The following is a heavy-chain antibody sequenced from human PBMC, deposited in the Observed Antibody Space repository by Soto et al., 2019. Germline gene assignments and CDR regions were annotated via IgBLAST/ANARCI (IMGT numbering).Heavy chain of an antibody. J-gene: IGHJ4*02. V-gene: IGHV4-34*01. CDR2: INHSGST. Sequence: SETLSLTCAVYGGSFSGYYWSWIRQPPGKGLEWIGEINHSGSTNYNPSLKSRVTISVDTSKNQFSLKLSSVTAADTAVYYCARGTVHLFSITMVRGVTYYFDYWGQGTLVTVSS. D-gene: IGHD3-10*01. CDR3: ARGTVHLFSITMVRGVTYYFDY. CDR1: GGSFSGYY.